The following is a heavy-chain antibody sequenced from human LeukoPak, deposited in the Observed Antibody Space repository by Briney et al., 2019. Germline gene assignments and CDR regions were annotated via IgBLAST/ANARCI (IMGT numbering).Heavy chain of an antibody. V-gene: IGHV3-11*04. CDR3: ARASGIARIYYMDV. D-gene: IGHD6-13*01. CDR2: ISSSGSTI. Sequence: GGSLRLSCAASGSTFSDYYMSWIRQAPGKGLEWVSYISSSGSTIYYADSVKGRFTISRDNAKNSLYLQMNSLRAEDTAVYYCARASGIARIYYMDVWGKGTTVTVSS. CDR1: GSTFSDYY. J-gene: IGHJ6*03.